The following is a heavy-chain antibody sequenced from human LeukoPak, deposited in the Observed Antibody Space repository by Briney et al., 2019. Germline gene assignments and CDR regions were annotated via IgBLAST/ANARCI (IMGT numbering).Heavy chain of an antibody. CDR1: GFTFSSYE. D-gene: IGHD6-19*01. CDR2: ISSSGSTI. Sequence: GGSLRLSCAASGFTFSSYEMNWVRQAPGKGLEWVSYISSSGSTIYYADSVKGRFTISRDNAKNSLYLQMNSLRAEDTAVYYCARLPSEGGWYDFDYRGQGTLVTVSS. J-gene: IGHJ4*02. V-gene: IGHV3-48*03. CDR3: ARLPSEGGWYDFDY.